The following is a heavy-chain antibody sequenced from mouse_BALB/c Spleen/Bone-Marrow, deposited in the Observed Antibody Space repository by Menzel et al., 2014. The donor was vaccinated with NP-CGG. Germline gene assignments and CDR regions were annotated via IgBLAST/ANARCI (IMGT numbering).Heavy chain of an antibody. Sequence: EVQLQQSGGGLVQPGGSLKLSCAASGFTFSSYGMSWVRLTPDKRLELVATINSNGGSTYYPDSVKGRFTISRDNAKNTLHLQMSSLKSEDTAMYYCARERYYGNGRIFEYWGQGTTLTVSS. V-gene: IGHV5-6-3*01. CDR2: INSNGGST. CDR3: ARERYYGNGRIFEY. CDR1: GFTFSSYG. J-gene: IGHJ2*01. D-gene: IGHD1-1*01.